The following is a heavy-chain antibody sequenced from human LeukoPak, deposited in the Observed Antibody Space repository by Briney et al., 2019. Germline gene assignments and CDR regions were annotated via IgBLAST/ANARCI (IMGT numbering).Heavy chain of an antibody. J-gene: IGHJ5*02. CDR1: GYTFTSYD. CDR2: IIPIFETA. CDR3: ARDSRQQLENWFDP. V-gene: IGHV1-69*13. Sequence: GASVKVSCKASGYTFTSYDISWVRQTPGQGLEWMGGIIPIFETAKYAQKFQGRVTITADESTSTAYMELSSLRSEDTAVYYCARDSRQQLENWFDPWGQGTLVTVSS. D-gene: IGHD6-13*01.